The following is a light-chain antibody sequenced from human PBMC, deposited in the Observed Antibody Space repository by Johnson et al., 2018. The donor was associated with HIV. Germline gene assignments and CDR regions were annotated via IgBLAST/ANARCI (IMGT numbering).Light chain of an antibody. CDR2: DND. CDR1: SSNIGNNY. CDR3: GTWGSSLSAGV. J-gene: IGLJ1*01. Sequence: QSVLTQPPSVSAAPGQKVTISCSGSSSNIGNNYVSWYQQVPGTAPKLLIYDNDKRPSGIPDRFSASKSGTSATLGITGLQTGDEADYYCGTWGSSLSAGVIGAGTKVTVL. V-gene: IGLV1-51*01.